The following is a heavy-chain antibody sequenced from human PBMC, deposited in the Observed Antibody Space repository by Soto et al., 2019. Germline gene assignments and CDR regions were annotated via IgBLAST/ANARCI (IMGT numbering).Heavy chain of an antibody. D-gene: IGHD3-16*01. J-gene: IGHJ6*02. CDR1: GFTFSNYG. CDR3: ARDDECWGNGMDV. CDR2: ILNDGSNR. V-gene: IGHV3-33*01. Sequence: QVQLVESGGGVVQPGRSLRLSCAASGFTFSNYGMHWVRQAPGKGLEWVAVILNDGSNRYHADSVKDRFTISRDNSKNTLYLQMNSLRAEDTAVYYCARDDECWGNGMDVWGQGTTVTVS.